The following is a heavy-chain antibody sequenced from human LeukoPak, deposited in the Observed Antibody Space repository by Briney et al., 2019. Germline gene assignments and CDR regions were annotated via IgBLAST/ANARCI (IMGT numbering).Heavy chain of an antibody. CDR3: ARGAWDYYYDSSGYPYAGSWIDY. D-gene: IGHD3-22*01. Sequence: ASVKVSCKASGGTFSSYAISWVRQAPGQGLEWMGRIIPILGIANYAQKFQGRVTITADKSTSTAYMELSSLRSEDTAVYYCARGAWDYYYDSSGYPYAGSWIDYWGQGTLVTVSS. CDR2: IIPILGIA. J-gene: IGHJ4*02. V-gene: IGHV1-69*04. CDR1: GGTFSSYA.